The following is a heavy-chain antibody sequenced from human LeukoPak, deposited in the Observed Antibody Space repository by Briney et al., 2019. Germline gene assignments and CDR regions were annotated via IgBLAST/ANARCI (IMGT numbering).Heavy chain of an antibody. CDR3: ARDMGSYSGSYYDS. D-gene: IGHD1-26*01. CDR2: ISSSGITM. Sequence: PGGSLRLSCAASGFTFSDYYMSWIRQAPGKGLEWVSYISSSGITMYYADSVKGRFTISRDNSKNSLYLQMHSLRAEDTAIYYCARDMGSYSGSYYDSWGQGTLVTVSS. CDR1: GFTFSDYY. V-gene: IGHV3-11*04. J-gene: IGHJ5*01.